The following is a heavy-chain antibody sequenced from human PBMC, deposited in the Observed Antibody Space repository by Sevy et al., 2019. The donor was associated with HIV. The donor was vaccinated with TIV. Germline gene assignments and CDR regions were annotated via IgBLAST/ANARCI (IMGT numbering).Heavy chain of an antibody. CDR1: GFIFSTYS. Sequence: GGSLRLSCAASGFIFSTYSMHWVRQAPGKGLEWVAAISYDGNNKYYVDSVKGRFTISRDNPKNTLFLQVNSLRPEDTAVYYCARAYSSWFGTVHYWGQGTLVTVSS. D-gene: IGHD6-13*01. J-gene: IGHJ4*02. V-gene: IGHV3-30-3*01. CDR2: ISYDGNNK. CDR3: ARAYSSWFGTVHY.